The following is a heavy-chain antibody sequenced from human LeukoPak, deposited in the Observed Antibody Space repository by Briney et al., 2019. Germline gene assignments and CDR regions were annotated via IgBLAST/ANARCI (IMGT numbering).Heavy chain of an antibody. Sequence: SETLSLTCAVSGGSISSGGYSWSWIRQPPGKGLEWIGYIYHSGSTYYNPSLKSRVTISVDRSKNQFSLKLSSVTAADTAVYYCARVDYGDYVEAFDIWGQGTMVTVSS. V-gene: IGHV4-30-2*01. CDR1: GGSISSGGYS. D-gene: IGHD4-17*01. J-gene: IGHJ3*02. CDR3: ARVDYGDYVEAFDI. CDR2: IYHSGST.